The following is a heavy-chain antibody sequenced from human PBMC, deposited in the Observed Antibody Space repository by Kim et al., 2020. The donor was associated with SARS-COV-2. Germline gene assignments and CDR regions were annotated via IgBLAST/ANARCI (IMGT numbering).Heavy chain of an antibody. J-gene: IGHJ6*01. V-gene: IGHV4-4*07. CDR1: GGSISSYY. D-gene: IGHD3-10*01. Sequence: SETLSLTCGVSGGSISSYYWSWIRQSAEKGLEWIGRIYTTGSTNYNPFLKSRVTMSIDTSKNQFSLKVFSVTAADTAVYDCARGLLAVGTNYYYGMDAWG. CDR2: IYTTGST. CDR3: ARGLLAVGTNYYYGMDA.